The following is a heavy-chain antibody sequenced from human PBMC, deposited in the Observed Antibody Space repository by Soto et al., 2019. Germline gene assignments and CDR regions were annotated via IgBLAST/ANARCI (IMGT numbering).Heavy chain of an antibody. CDR1: GYTFNTYG. CDR2: ISAYNGNT. J-gene: IGHJ4*02. Sequence: ASVKVSCKTSGYTFNTYGINWVRQAPGQGLEWMGWISAYNGNTNYAQKLQGRVTMTTDTSTSTAYMELRSLRSDDTAVYYCARSLVATVPFDYWGQGTLVTVSS. CDR3: ARSLVATVPFDY. D-gene: IGHD5-12*01. V-gene: IGHV1-18*01.